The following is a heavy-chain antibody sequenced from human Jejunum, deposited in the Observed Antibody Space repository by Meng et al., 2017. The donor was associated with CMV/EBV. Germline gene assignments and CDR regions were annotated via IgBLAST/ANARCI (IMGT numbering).Heavy chain of an antibody. D-gene: IGHD2-21*01. CDR2: IYYSGGT. Sequence: SSGDYFWSWIRQPPGKGLEWIGYIYYSGGTYYNSSLKSRVSMSLDTSKRQFSLKLNSVTAADTAVYYCARGGLAYCGGDCYRGIDYWGQGTLVTVSS. CDR1: SSGDYF. V-gene: IGHV4-30-4*08. J-gene: IGHJ4*02. CDR3: ARGGLAYCGGDCYRGIDY.